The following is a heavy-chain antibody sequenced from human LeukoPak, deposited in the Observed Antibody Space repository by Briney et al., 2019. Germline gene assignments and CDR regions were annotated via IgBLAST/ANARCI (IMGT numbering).Heavy chain of an antibody. CDR1: GFTFSNYA. CDR3: AKDSSGWYGPFDY. V-gene: IGHV3-23*01. J-gene: IGHJ4*02. CDR2: ISGST. D-gene: IGHD6-19*01. Sequence: GGSLRLSCEASGFTFSNYAMSWVRQAPGKGLEWVSGISGSTYYADSVKGRFTISRDNSKNTLYLQMNSLRAEDTAVYYCAKDSSGWYGPFDYWGQGTLVTVSS.